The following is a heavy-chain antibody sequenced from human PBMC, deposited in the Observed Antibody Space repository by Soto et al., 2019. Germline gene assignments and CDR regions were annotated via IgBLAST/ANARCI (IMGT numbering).Heavy chain of an antibody. J-gene: IGHJ5*02. CDR1: GGSISSGGYS. D-gene: IGHD3-10*01. CDR3: ARRHYYGSGSYYKYWFDP. CDR2: IYHSGST. V-gene: IGHV4-30-2*01. Sequence: SETLSLTCAVSGGSISSGGYSWSWIRQPPGKGLEWIGYIYHSGSTYYNPSLKSRVTISVDTSKNQFSLKLSSVTAADTAVYYCARRHYYGSGSYYKYWFDPWGQGTLVTVSS.